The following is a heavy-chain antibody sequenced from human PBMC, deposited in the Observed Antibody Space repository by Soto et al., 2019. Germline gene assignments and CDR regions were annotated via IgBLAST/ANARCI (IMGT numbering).Heavy chain of an antibody. V-gene: IGHV1-3*01. CDR1: GYTFTSYA. CDR3: ARELQQLTYDAFDI. D-gene: IGHD6-13*01. CDR2: INAGNGNT. Sequence: QVPLVQSGAEVKKPGASVKVSCQASGYTFTSYAMHWVRQAPGQRLEWMGWINAGNGNTKYSQKFQGRVTITRDTSASTAYMELSSLRSEDTAVYYCARELQQLTYDAFDIWGQGTMVTVSS. J-gene: IGHJ3*02.